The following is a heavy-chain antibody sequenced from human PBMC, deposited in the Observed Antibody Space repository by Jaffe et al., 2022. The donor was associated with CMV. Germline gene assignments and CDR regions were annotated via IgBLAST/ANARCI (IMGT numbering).Heavy chain of an antibody. CDR1: GFTFDDYA. CDR2: ISWNSGSI. Sequence: EVQLVESGGGLVQPGRSLRLSCAASGFTFDDYAMHWVRQAPGKGLEWVSGISWNSGSIGYADSVKGRFTISRDNAKNSLYLQMNSLRAEDTALYYCAKDMGGVVGATPFDYWGQGTLVTVSS. D-gene: IGHD1-26*01. CDR3: AKDMGGVVGATPFDY. V-gene: IGHV3-9*01. J-gene: IGHJ4*02.